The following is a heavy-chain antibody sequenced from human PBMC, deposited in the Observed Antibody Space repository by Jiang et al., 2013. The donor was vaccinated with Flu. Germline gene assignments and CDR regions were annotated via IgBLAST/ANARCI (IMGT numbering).Heavy chain of an antibody. J-gene: IGHJ3*02. CDR3: ASQGGATNWGSSDAFDI. CDR1: GYTFTSYY. Sequence: GAEVKKPGASVKVSCKASGYTFTSYYMHWVRQAPGQGLEWMGIINPSGGSTSYAQKFQGRVTMTRDTSTSTVYMELSSLRSEDTAVYYCASQGGATNWGSSDAFDIWGPRDNGHRLF. D-gene: IGHD7-27*01. CDR2: INPSGGST. V-gene: IGHV1-46*01.